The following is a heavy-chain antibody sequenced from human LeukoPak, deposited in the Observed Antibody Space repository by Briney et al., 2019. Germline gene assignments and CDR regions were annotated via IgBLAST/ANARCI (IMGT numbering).Heavy chain of an antibody. J-gene: IGHJ3*02. CDR2: INSDGSST. V-gene: IGHV3-74*01. D-gene: IGHD4-17*01. CDR3: ARSKPEDYGDYVFAFDI. Sequence: GGSLRLSCAASGFTFSSYWMHWVRQAPGKGLVWVSRINSDGSSTSYADPVKGRFTISRDNAKNTLYLQMNSLRAEDTAVYYCARSKPEDYGDYVFAFDIWGQGTMVTVSS. CDR1: GFTFSSYW.